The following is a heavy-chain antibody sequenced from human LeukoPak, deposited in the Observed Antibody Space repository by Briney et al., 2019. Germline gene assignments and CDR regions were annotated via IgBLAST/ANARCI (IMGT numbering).Heavy chain of an antibody. Sequence: PSETLSLTCAVSGGSISSSNWWSWVRQPPGKGLEWIGEIYHSGSTNYNPSLKSRVTISVDKSKNQFSLKLSSVTAADTAVYYWARASGDSSGWYMLSAAFDIWGQGTMVTVSS. D-gene: IGHD6-19*01. V-gene: IGHV4-4*02. CDR1: GGSISSSNW. J-gene: IGHJ3*02. CDR3: ARASGDSSGWYMLSAAFDI. CDR2: IYHSGST.